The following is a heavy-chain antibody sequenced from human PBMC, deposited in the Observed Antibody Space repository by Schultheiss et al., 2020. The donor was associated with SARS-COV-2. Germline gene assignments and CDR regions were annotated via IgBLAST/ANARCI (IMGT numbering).Heavy chain of an antibody. CDR2: ISSSSSYI. V-gene: IGHV3-21*01. J-gene: IGHJ6*02. CDR3: AKLLDYDFWSGYADYYGMDV. CDR1: GFTFSSYS. D-gene: IGHD3-3*01. Sequence: GGSLRLSCAASGFTFSSYSMNWVRQAPGKGLEWVSSISSSSSYIYYADSVKGRFTISRDNAKNSLYLQMNSLRAEDTAVYYCAKLLDYDFWSGYADYYGMDVWGQGTTVTVSS.